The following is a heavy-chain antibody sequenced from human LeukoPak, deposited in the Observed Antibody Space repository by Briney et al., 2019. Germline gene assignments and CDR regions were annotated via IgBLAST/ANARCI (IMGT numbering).Heavy chain of an antibody. D-gene: IGHD2-21*01. V-gene: IGHV1-2*02. J-gene: IGHJ4*02. Sequence: GASVKVSCKASGYTFTDNYIHWVRQAPGQGLEWMGWINPNSGGTNYAQKFQGRVTMTRDTSISTAYMELSRLRSDDTAVYYCARDGAYCGGDCYPEAGGYWGQGTLVTVSS. CDR1: GYTFTDNY. CDR2: INPNSGGT. CDR3: ARDGAYCGGDCYPEAGGY.